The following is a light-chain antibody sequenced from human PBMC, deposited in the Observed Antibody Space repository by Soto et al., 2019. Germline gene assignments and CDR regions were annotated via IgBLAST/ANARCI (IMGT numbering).Light chain of an antibody. Sequence: EIVLTQSPGTLSLSPGERATLSCRASQSVSSSYLAWYQQKPGQAPRLLIYGASSRATGIPDRFSGSGSGTDFTLTISRLEPEDCAVNYRQQYGSPPITFGPGTKVDIK. V-gene: IGKV3-20*01. CDR2: GAS. J-gene: IGKJ3*01. CDR1: QSVSSSY. CDR3: QQYGSPPIT.